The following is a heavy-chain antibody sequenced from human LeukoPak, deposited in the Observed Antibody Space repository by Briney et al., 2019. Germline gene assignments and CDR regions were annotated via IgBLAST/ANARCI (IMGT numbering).Heavy chain of an antibody. Sequence: GGSLRLSCAASGFTFSSYWMHWVRQVPGKGLVWVSRINNDGSYTTYADSVKGRFTISRDNSKNTLYLQMNSLRAEDTAVYYCARVWGWINYMDVWGKGTTVTISS. CDR2: INNDGSYT. V-gene: IGHV3-74*01. CDR1: GFTFSSYW. J-gene: IGHJ6*03. CDR3: ARVWGWINYMDV. D-gene: IGHD4/OR15-4a*01.